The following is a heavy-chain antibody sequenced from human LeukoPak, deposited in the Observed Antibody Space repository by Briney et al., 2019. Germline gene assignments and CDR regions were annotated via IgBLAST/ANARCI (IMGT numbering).Heavy chain of an antibody. D-gene: IGHD5-18*01. CDR3: AKGSLVGYSYGPSDY. CDR2: IYSGGST. CDR1: GFTFSYYY. J-gene: IGHJ4*02. V-gene: IGHV3-66*02. Sequence: PGGSLRLSCAASGFTFSYYYMSWVRQAPGKGLEWVSVIYSGGSTYYADSVKGRFTISRDNSKNTLYLQMNSLRAEDTAVYYCAKGSLVGYSYGPSDYWGQGTLVTVSS.